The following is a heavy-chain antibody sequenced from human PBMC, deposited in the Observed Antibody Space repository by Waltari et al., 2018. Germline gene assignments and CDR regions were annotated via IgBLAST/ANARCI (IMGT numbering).Heavy chain of an antibody. J-gene: IGHJ5*02. V-gene: IGHV4-4*02. Sequence: QLQLQESGPGLVEPSGTLSLTCAVSGDSMSGHNCWSWARQSPQKGLEWIGQVHHSGKINYNPSFASRVTISGDTSNNQFSLMVTSATAADTAVYYCARDRGRGLYLDTWGPGILVTVSP. CDR3: ARDRGRGLYLDT. CDR2: VHHSGKI. D-gene: IGHD2-15*01. CDR1: GDSMSGHNC.